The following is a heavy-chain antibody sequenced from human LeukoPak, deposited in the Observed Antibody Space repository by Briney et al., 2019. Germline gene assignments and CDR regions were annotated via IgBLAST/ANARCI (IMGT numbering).Heavy chain of an antibody. V-gene: IGHV3-48*01. CDR2: ISSSSSTI. Sequence: GGSLRLSCAASGFTFSSYSMNWVRQAPGKGLEWVSYISSSSSTIYYADSVKGRFTISRDNAKNSLYLQMNSLRAEDTAVYYCARDVHCSSTSCPTEIYYYYYMDVWGKGTTVTVSS. CDR3: ARDVHCSSTSCPTEIYYYYYMDV. D-gene: IGHD2-2*01. J-gene: IGHJ6*03. CDR1: GFTFSSYS.